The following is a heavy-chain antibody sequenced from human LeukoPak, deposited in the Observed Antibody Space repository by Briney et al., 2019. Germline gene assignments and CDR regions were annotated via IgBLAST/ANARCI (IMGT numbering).Heavy chain of an antibody. CDR3: ARVRDGYNLYYYYYMDV. D-gene: IGHD5-24*01. Sequence: SETLSLTCAVYGGSFSGYYWSWIRQPPGKGLEWIGEINHSGSTYYNPSLKSRVTISVDTSKNQFSLKLSSVTAADTAVYYCARVRDGYNLYYYYYMDVWGKGTTVTVSS. CDR2: INHSGST. CDR1: GGSFSGYY. J-gene: IGHJ6*03. V-gene: IGHV4-34*01.